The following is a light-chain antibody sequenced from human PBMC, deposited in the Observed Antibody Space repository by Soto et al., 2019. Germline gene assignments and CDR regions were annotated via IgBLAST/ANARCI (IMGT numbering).Light chain of an antibody. J-gene: IGKJ4*01. CDR2: DTS. V-gene: IGKV3-11*01. CDR1: QSLIRV. Sequence: EIVLTQSPATLSLSPGERATLSCRASQSLIRVLAWYQQKPGQAPRLLIYDTSYRATGIPVRFIGSGSGTDCTLTISSLEPEDSAVYYWQQSREWPLTFGGGTQVEI. CDR3: QQSREWPLT.